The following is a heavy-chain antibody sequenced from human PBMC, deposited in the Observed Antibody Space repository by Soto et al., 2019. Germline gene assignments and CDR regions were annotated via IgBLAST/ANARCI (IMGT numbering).Heavy chain of an antibody. J-gene: IGHJ5*02. Sequence: SETLSLTCAVSGGSISSAGYSWSWIRQPPGKGLEWIGYISHSGSTYYSPSLKSRVTISVDRSKNQFSLQLSSVTAADAAVSYCATYYGPNVWFDPWGQGTLVTVSS. CDR2: ISHSGST. D-gene: IGHD3-22*01. V-gene: IGHV4-30-2*01. CDR1: GGSISSAGYS. CDR3: ATYYGPNVWFDP.